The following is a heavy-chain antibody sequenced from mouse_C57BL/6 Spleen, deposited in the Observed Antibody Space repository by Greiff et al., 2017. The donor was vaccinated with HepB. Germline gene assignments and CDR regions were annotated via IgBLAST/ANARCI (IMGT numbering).Heavy chain of an antibody. D-gene: IGHD4-1*01. Sequence: VQLKESGGGLVKPGGSLKLSCAASGFTFSSYTMSWVRQTPEKRLEWVATISGGGGNTYYPDSVKGRFTISRDNAKNTLYLQMSSLRSEDTALYYCARLGRGWYFDVWGTGTTVTVSS. CDR1: GFTFSSYT. CDR2: ISGGGGNT. V-gene: IGHV5-9*01. CDR3: ARLGRGWYFDV. J-gene: IGHJ1*03.